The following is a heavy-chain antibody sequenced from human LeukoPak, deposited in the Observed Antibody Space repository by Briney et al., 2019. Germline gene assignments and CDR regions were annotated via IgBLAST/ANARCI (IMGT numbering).Heavy chain of an antibody. CDR2: ISFDATKE. Sequence: GGSLRLSCAASGFTFSNYAMHWVRQAPGKGLEWVAAISFDATKEYFAKSVKGRFTISRGNSKSTLFLQMHSLRVEDTALYFCARFKVGSNTTQKNAFDIWGRGTVVTVSS. J-gene: IGHJ3*02. V-gene: IGHV3-30*01. D-gene: IGHD1-26*01. CDR1: GFTFSNYA. CDR3: ARFKVGSNTTQKNAFDI.